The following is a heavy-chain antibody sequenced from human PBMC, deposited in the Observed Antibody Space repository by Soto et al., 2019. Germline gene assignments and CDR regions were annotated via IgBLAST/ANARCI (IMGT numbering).Heavy chain of an antibody. Sequence: GGSLRLSCAASGFTFSSYSMNWVRQAPGKGLEWVSYISSSSSTIYYADSVKGRFTISRDNAKNSLYLQMNSLRDEDTAVYYCARAHIVVVPAAIAFDIWGQGTMVTVS. CDR3: ARAHIVVVPAAIAFDI. J-gene: IGHJ3*02. CDR1: GFTFSSYS. CDR2: ISSSSSTI. V-gene: IGHV3-48*02. D-gene: IGHD2-2*01.